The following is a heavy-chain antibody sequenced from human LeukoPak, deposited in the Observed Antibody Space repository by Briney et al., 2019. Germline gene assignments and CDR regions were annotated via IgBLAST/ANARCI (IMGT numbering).Heavy chain of an antibody. CDR3: ARAADSSSWTHFDY. Sequence: ASVKVSCKASGGTFTSYAISWVPQAPGQGLEWMVGIIPIFGTANYAQKFQGRVTITTDESTSTAYMELSSLRSEDTAVYYCARAADSSSWTHFDYWGQGTLVTVSS. D-gene: IGHD6-13*01. V-gene: IGHV1-69*05. J-gene: IGHJ4*02. CDR1: GGTFTSYA. CDR2: IIPIFGTA.